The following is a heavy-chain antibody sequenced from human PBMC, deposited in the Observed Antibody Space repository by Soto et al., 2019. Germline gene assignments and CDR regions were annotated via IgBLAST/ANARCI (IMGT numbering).Heavy chain of an antibody. J-gene: IGHJ4*02. Sequence: GGSLRLSCAASGFTFSDYYVSWIRQAPGKGLEWVSYISSSGSTIYYADSVKGRFTISRDNAKNSLYLQMNSLRAEDTAVYYCARDRHYDILTGYPDYWGQGTLVTVSS. CDR2: ISSSGSTI. CDR1: GFTFSDYY. V-gene: IGHV3-11*01. D-gene: IGHD3-9*01. CDR3: ARDRHYDILTGYPDY.